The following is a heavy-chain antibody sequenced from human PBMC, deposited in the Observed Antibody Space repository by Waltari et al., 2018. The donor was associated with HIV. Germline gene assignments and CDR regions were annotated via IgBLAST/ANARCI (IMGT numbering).Heavy chain of an antibody. J-gene: IGHJ4*02. D-gene: IGHD3-22*01. CDR3: ARDRSSSGYYGVDY. Sequence: QVQLVESGGGVVQPGRSLRLSCAASGFTFRAYAIHWVRQAPGKGLEWVAVISYDGSNKYYADSVKGRFTISRDNSKNTLDLQVNSLRAEDTAVYYCARDRSSSGYYGVDYWGQGTLVTVSS. V-gene: IGHV3-30-3*01. CDR1: GFTFRAYA. CDR2: ISYDGSNK.